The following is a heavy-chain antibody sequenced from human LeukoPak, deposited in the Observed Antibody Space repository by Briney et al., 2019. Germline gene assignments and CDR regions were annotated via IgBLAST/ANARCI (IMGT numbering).Heavy chain of an antibody. V-gene: IGHV3-74*01. CDR3: AGRSGWQYYFDY. Sequence: GGSLRLSCTASGFSFSGHWMHWARQLPGKGLVWVSRISPTGSTTSYADSVKGRFTVSRDNAKNTLYLQVNNLRAEDTAVYYCAGRSGWQYYFDYWGQGTLVTVSS. D-gene: IGHD6-19*01. CDR1: GFSFSGHW. J-gene: IGHJ4*02. CDR2: ISPTGSTT.